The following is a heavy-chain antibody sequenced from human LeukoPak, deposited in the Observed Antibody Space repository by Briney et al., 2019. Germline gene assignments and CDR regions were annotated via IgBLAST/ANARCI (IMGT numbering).Heavy chain of an antibody. CDR2: INPNSGGT. CDR3: ARGFSWYYDSSGA. D-gene: IGHD3-22*01. V-gene: IGHV1-2*06. Sequence: GASVKVSCKASGYTFTGYYMHWVRQAPGQGLEWMGRINPNSGGTNYAQKFQGRVTMSRDTSISTAYMALSRLRSDDTAVYYCARGFSWYYDSSGAWGQGTLVTVSS. J-gene: IGHJ4*02. CDR1: GYTFTGYY.